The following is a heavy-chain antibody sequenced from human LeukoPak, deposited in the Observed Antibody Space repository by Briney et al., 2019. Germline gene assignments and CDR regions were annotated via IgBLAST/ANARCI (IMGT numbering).Heavy chain of an antibody. CDR3: AIDTSQDS. CDR1: GFTFTNYG. Sequence: SGGSLRLSCAASGFTFTNYGMHWVRQAPGKGLEWVAIISYDGNNKFYAKFVKGRFTISRDNSKNTLYLQMNSLRAEDTAVYYCAIDTSQDSWGQGTLVTVSS. J-gene: IGHJ4*02. V-gene: IGHV3-30*03. CDR2: ISYDGNNK.